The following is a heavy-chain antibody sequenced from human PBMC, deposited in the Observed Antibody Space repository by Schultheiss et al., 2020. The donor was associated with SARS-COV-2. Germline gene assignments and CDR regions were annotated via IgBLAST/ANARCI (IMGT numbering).Heavy chain of an antibody. Sequence: GGSLRLSCAASGFTFKNYWMHWVRQIPGKGLVWVSRINGDGSASSYADSVKGRFTVSRDNAGNTLYLQMNNLRVEDTAMYYCARARAEQHLPFSWGPIPHPTTWFDPWGQGTLVTVSS. J-gene: IGHJ5*02. D-gene: IGHD6-13*01. V-gene: IGHV3-74*01. CDR1: GFTFKNYW. CDR3: ARARAEQHLPFSWGPIPHPTTWFDP. CDR2: INGDGSAS.